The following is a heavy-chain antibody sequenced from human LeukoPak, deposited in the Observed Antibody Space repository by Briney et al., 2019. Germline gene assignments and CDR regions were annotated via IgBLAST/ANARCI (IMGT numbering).Heavy chain of an antibody. D-gene: IGHD1-26*01. V-gene: IGHV3-30-3*01. CDR3: AVGDSGFDY. CDR2: ISYDGSNK. J-gene: IGHJ4*02. Sequence: GGSLRLSCAASGFTFSSYAMHWVRQAPGKGLEWVAVISYDGSNKYYADSVKGRFTISRDNSKNTLYLQMNSLRAEDTAVYYCAVGDSGFDYWGQGTLVTVSS. CDR1: GFTFSSYA.